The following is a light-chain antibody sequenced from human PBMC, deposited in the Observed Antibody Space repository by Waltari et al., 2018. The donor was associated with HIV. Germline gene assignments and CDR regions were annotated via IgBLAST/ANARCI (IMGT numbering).Light chain of an antibody. J-gene: IGKJ4*01. CDR2: GAS. V-gene: IGKV3-15*01. CDR3: QQYDKWPLT. CDR1: RNVNNN. Sequence: EIVLTQSPATLSVSPGDRVTPSCRASRNVNNNLAWYQHEPGQAHRLLIYGASTRATGLPARFSGSGSGTEFTLTISSLQSEDFVVYDCQQYDKWPLTFGGGTKVEIK.